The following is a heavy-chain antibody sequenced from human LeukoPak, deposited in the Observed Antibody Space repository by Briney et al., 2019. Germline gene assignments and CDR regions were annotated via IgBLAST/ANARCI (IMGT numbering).Heavy chain of an antibody. V-gene: IGHV3-7*01. D-gene: IGHD3-10*01. CDR1: GFTFSSYW. Sequence: GGSLRPSCAASGFTFSSYWMSWVRQAPGKGLEWVANIKQDGSEKYYVDSVKGRFTISRDNAKNSLYLQMNSLRAEDTAVYYCARGLEILWFGESALDAFDIWGQGTMVTVSS. J-gene: IGHJ3*02. CDR3: ARGLEILWFGESALDAFDI. CDR2: IKQDGSEK.